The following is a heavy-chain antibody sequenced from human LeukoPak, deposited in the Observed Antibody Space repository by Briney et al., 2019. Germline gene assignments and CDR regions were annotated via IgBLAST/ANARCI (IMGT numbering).Heavy chain of an antibody. D-gene: IGHD3-22*01. CDR2: ISYDGTNK. Sequence: PGGSLRLSCAASGFTFSSYGMHWVRQAPGKGLEWVTLISYDGTNKYYADSVKGRFTISRDNSKNTLYLQMNSLRAEDTAVYYCAKDLRHYYDSTTYYFDYYFDYWGQGTLVTVSS. V-gene: IGHV3-30*18. CDR1: GFTFSSYG. CDR3: AKDLRHYYDSTTYYFDYYFDY. J-gene: IGHJ4*02.